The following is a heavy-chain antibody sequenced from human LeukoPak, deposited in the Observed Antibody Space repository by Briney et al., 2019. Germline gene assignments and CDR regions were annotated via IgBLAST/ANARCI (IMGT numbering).Heavy chain of an antibody. CDR1: GCSISSYY. Sequence: SETLSLTCTFSGCSISSYYWSLIRQPPGKGLEGIWYIYYSGSTNYNPSLKSRVTISVDTSKNQFSLKLSSVTAAGTAVYYCARGPPTSSSWYGRYYYYGMDVWGQGTTVTVSS. V-gene: IGHV4-59*01. CDR3: ARGPPTSSSWYGRYYYYGMDV. CDR2: IYYSGST. J-gene: IGHJ6*02. D-gene: IGHD6-13*01.